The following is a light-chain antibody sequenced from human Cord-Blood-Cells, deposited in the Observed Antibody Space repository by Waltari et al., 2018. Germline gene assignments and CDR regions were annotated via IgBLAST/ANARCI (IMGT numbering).Light chain of an antibody. CDR1: TSDVGGYNY. J-gene: IGLJ3*02. CDR3: CSYAGSYTWV. V-gene: IGLV2-11*01. Sequence: QSALTQPRSVSGSPGQSVTLPCTATTSDVGGYNYVFWYQQHPGKAPKLMIYDVSKRPSGVPDRFSGSKSGNTASLTISGLQAEDEADYYCCSYAGSYTWVFGGGTKLTVL. CDR2: DVS.